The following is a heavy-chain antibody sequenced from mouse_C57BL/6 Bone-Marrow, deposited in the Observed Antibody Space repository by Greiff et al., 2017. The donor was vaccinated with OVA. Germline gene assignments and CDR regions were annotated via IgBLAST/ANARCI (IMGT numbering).Heavy chain of an antibody. Sequence: EVQLQQSGPGLVKPSQSLSLTCSVTGYSITSGYYWNWIRQFPGNKLEWMGYISYDGSNNYNPSLKNRISITRDTSKNQFFLKLNSVTTEDTATYYCASLYGNYVNYFDYWGQGTTLTVSS. CDR2: ISYDGSN. J-gene: IGHJ2*01. V-gene: IGHV3-6*01. D-gene: IGHD2-1*01. CDR1: GYSITSGYY. CDR3: ASLYGNYVNYFDY.